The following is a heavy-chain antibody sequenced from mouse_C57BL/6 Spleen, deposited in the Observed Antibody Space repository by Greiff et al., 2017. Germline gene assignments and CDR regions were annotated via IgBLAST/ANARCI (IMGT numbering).Heavy chain of an antibody. CDR3: SRASGTGYFDY. Sequence: QVQLQQSGPGLVAPSQRLSITCTVSGFSLTSYGVHWVRQPPGKGLEWLVVILSDGSTTYNSALKSRLSISKDTSKRQVFLKMNSLQTYDTAMYYCSRASGTGYFDYWGQGTTLTVSS. D-gene: IGHD4-1*01. CDR2: ILSDGST. CDR1: GFSLTSYG. J-gene: IGHJ2*01. V-gene: IGHV2-6*03.